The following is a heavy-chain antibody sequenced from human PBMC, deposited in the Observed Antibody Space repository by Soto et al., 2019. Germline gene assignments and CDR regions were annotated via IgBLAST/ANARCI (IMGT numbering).Heavy chain of an antibody. CDR1: GFTFSSYW. J-gene: IGHJ4*02. CDR2: IKQDGSEK. CDR3: TRRIGYCSGGSCYHFDY. V-gene: IGHV3-7*01. D-gene: IGHD2-15*01. Sequence: EVQLVESGGGLVQPGGSLRLSCAASGFTFSSYWMSWVRQAPGKGLEWVANIKQDGSEKYYVDSVKGRFTISRDNAKNSLYLQMNRLRAEDTAVYYCTRRIGYCSGGSCYHFDYWGQGTLVTVSS.